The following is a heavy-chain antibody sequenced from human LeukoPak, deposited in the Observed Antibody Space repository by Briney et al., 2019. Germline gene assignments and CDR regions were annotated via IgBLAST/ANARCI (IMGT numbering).Heavy chain of an antibody. J-gene: IGHJ6*02. Sequence: GRSLRLSCAASGFTFSSYSMNWVRQAPGKGLEWVSSISSSSSYIYYADSVKGRFTISRDNAKNSLYLQMNSLRAEDTAVYYCARDKCGGDCYQYYYYGMDVWGQGTTVTVSS. D-gene: IGHD2-21*02. CDR1: GFTFSSYS. CDR2: ISSSSSYI. CDR3: ARDKCGGDCYQYYYYGMDV. V-gene: IGHV3-21*01.